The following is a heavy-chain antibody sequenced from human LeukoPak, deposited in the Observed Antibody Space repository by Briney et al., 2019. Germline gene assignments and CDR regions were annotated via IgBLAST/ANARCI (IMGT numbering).Heavy chain of an antibody. CDR2: IYYSGST. V-gene: IGHV4-59*08. J-gene: IGHJ4*02. Sequence: SETLSLTCTVSGGSISSYYWSWIRQPPGKGLEWIGYIYYSGSTNYNPSLKSRVTISVDTSENQFSLKLSSVTAADTAVYYCARHEIYYQLLLWGQGTLVTVSS. CDR3: ARHEIYYQLLL. CDR1: GGSISSYY. D-gene: IGHD2-2*01.